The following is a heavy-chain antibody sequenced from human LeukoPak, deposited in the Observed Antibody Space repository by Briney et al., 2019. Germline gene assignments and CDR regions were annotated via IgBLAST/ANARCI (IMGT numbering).Heavy chain of an antibody. CDR3: ARLVVRGVIDY. Sequence: SETLSLTCAVYGGSFSGYYWSWIRQPPGKGLEWIGEITHSGSTNYNPSLKSRVTISVDTSKNQFSLKLSSVTAADTAVYYCARLVVRGVIDYWGQGTLVTVSS. CDR1: GGSFSGYY. D-gene: IGHD3-10*01. J-gene: IGHJ4*02. V-gene: IGHV4-34*01. CDR2: ITHSGST.